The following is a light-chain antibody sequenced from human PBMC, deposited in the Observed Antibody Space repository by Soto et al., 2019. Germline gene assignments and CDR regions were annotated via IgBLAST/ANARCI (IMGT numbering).Light chain of an antibody. Sequence: QSALTQPPSVSGAPGQRVTISCTGSSSNIGAGYDVHWYQQLPGTAPKLLISGNSNRPSGVPDRFSGSKSGTSASLAITGLQAEDEADYYGQSYDSSLSGGVFGGGTTLTVL. V-gene: IGLV1-40*01. CDR2: GNS. CDR3: QSYDSSLSGGV. CDR1: SSNIGAGYD. J-gene: IGLJ3*02.